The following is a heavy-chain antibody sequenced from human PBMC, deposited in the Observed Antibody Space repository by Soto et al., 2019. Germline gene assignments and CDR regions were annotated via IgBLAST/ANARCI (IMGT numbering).Heavy chain of an antibody. CDR2: ISSSSSSI. V-gene: IGHV3-21*01. CDR3: ASSALLYVRSGFFYGWFDP. D-gene: IGHD3-22*01. Sequence: EVQLVESGGGLVKPGGSLRLSCAASGFTFSSSSMNWVRQAPGKGLEWVSSISSSSSSIYYADSVKGRFTISRDNAKNSLYLQMNSLRAEDTAVYYCASSALLYVRSGFFYGWFDPWGQGTLVTVSS. J-gene: IGHJ5*02. CDR1: GFTFSSSS.